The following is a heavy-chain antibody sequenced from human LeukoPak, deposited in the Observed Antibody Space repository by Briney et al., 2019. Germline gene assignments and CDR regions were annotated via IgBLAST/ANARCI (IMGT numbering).Heavy chain of an antibody. CDR2: ISSSSSTI. CDR3: ARSYVFYYYGMDV. V-gene: IGHV3-48*02. D-gene: IGHD1-26*01. CDR1: GFIFSPYA. J-gene: IGHJ6*02. Sequence: GGSLRLSCAASGFIFSPYAMNWVRQAPGRGLEWVSYISSSSSTIYYADSVKGRFTISRDNAKNSLYLQMNSLRDEDTAVYYCARSYVFYYYGMDVWGQGTTVTVSS.